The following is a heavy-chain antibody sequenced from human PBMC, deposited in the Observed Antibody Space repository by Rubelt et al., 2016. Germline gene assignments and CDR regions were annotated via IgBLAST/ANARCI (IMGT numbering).Heavy chain of an antibody. J-gene: IGHJ1*01. CDR3: ARDGSEWSRDV. D-gene: IGHD3-3*01. CDR2: ISGSGGST. V-gene: IGHV3-23*01. CDR1: GFTFSSYA. Sequence: SGFTFSSYAMSWVRQAPGKGLEWVSGISGSGGSTHHADSVKGRFTISRDNSKNTLYLQMNSLRAEDTAVYYCARDGSEWSRDVWGQGTLVTVSS.